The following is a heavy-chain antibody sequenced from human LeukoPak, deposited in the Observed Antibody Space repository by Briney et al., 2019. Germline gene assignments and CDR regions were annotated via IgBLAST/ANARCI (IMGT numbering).Heavy chain of an antibody. J-gene: IGHJ4*02. CDR2: ICYSWST. Sequence: IPSDTVSLTCSVCGGSISSSTYLWRSIRQPRSKGMRWIRIICYSWSTYHTPSVKSRVAISVDTSTNQLSLKLSSVTAADTAVYYCASLNSSGWVFDYWGQGTLVTVSS. CDR1: GGSISSSTYL. D-gene: IGHD6-19*01. V-gene: IGHV4-39*01. CDR3: ASLNSSGWVFDY.